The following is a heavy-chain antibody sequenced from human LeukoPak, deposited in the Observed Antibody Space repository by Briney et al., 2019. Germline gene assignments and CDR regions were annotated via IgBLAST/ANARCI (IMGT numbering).Heavy chain of an antibody. Sequence: GGSLRLSCAASGFTFSSYAMHWVRQAPGKGLEWVAVISYDGSNKYYADSVKGRFTISRDNSKNTLYLQMNSLRAEDTAVYYCARDRESFGYYYGMDVWGQGTTVTVSS. CDR2: ISYDGSNK. V-gene: IGHV3-30-3*01. D-gene: IGHD3-10*01. CDR3: ARDRESFGYYYGMDV. J-gene: IGHJ6*02. CDR1: GFTFSSYA.